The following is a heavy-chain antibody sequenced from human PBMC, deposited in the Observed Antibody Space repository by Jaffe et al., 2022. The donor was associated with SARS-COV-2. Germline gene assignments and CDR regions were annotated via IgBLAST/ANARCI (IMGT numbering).Heavy chain of an antibody. V-gene: IGHV3-9*01. CDR3: AKDIEQQQLGSGYYYYGMDV. J-gene: IGHJ6*02. CDR2: ISWNSGSI. D-gene: IGHD6-13*01. Sequence: EVQLVESGGGLVQPGRSLRLSCAASGFTFDDYAMHWVRQAPGKGLEWVSGISWNSGSIGYADSVKGRFTISRDNAKNSLYLQMNSLRAEDTALYYCAKDIEQQQLGSGYYYYGMDVWGQGTTVTVSS. CDR1: GFTFDDYA.